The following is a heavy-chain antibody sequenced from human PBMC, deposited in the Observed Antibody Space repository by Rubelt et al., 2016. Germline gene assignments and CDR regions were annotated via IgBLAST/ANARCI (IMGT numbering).Heavy chain of an antibody. D-gene: IGHD6-6*01. CDR3: ARGLYSSSSGLWLPPPRFDY. CDR2: INHSGST. V-gene: IGHV4-34*01. J-gene: IGHJ4*02. Sequence: QVQLQQWGAGLLKPSETLSLTCAVYGGSFSGYYWSWIRQPPGKGLEWIGEINHSGSTNYNPSLKSRVTLSVDTSKNQFSLKLSSVTAADTAVYYCARGLYSSSSGLWLPPPRFDYWGQGTLVTVSS. CDR1: GGSFSGYY.